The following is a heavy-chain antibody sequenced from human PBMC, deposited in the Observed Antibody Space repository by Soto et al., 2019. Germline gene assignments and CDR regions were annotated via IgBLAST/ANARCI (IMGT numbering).Heavy chain of an antibody. V-gene: IGHV3-30-3*01. CDR1: GFAFHTFD. D-gene: IGHD2-15*01. CDR2: ISYDGNKK. J-gene: IGHJ4*02. Sequence: GGSLRLSCAASGFAFHTFDMHWVHQAPGKGLEWVAFISYDGNKKYYADAVNGRFTISRDNSENTLFVIMNSLRPEDIGVYYCATATGGFDYCGLGTLVTVSS. CDR3: ATATGGFDY.